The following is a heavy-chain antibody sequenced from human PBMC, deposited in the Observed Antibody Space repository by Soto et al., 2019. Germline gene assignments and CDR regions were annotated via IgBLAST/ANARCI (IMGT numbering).Heavy chain of an antibody. D-gene: IGHD6-19*01. V-gene: IGHV3-33*06. CDR2: IWYDGSNK. J-gene: IGHJ2*01. CDR1: GFTFSSYG. Sequence: QVQLVESGGGVVQPGRSLRLSCAASGFTFSSYGMHWVRQAPGKGLEWVAVIWYDGSNKYYADSVMGRFTISRDNSKNALYLQVNSLRAEDTAVYYCAKEFYASGWYWFFDLWGRGTLVTVSS. CDR3: AKEFYASGWYWFFDL.